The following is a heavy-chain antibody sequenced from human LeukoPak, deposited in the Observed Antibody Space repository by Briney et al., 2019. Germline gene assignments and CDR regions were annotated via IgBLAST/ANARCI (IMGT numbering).Heavy chain of an antibody. CDR2: INLDGSEI. CDR3: AKDQVWIVVGSFDY. CDR1: GFIFSSYW. J-gene: IGHJ4*02. Sequence: GGSLRLSCAASGFIFSSYWMTWVRQAPGKGLEWVANINLDGSEIHYLDSVKGRFTISRDNAKNSLYLQMTSLRAEDTAVYYCAKDQVWIVVGSFDYWGQGTLVTVSS. V-gene: IGHV3-7*05. D-gene: IGHD3-22*01.